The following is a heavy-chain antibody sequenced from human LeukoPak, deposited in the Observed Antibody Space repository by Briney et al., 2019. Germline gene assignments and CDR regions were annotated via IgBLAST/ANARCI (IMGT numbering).Heavy chain of an antibody. CDR1: GFTFSNNV. D-gene: IGHD3-16*01. J-gene: IGHJ4*02. Sequence: RGSLRLSCATSGFTFSNNVMSWVRPGPGKGLGWVSGINIEGTYPASADSVKGRSTIFRDNSRSTLYMQMNGLRGEDTAIDYCAKWGVDKGEWRHYVDYWGRGTQVIVSS. CDR3: AKWGVDKGEWRHYVDY. CDR2: INIEGTYP. V-gene: IGHV3-23*01.